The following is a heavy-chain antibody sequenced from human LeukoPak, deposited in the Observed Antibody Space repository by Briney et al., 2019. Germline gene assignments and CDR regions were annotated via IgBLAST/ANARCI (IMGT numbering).Heavy chain of an antibody. V-gene: IGHV3-30-3*01. CDR1: GFRFSSYA. J-gene: IGHJ4*02. Sequence: GGSLRLSCAASGFRFSSYAMHWVRQAPGKGLEWVAVVLYDGSTKYYADSVKGRFTISRDDSKNTLYLQMNSLRAEDTAVYYCVRGDSHKSDWYNNWGQGTLVTVSS. CDR3: VRGDSHKSDWYNN. CDR2: VLYDGSTK. D-gene: IGHD6-19*01.